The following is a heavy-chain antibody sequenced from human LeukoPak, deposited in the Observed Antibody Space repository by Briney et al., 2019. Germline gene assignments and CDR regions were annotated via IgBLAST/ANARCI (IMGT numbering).Heavy chain of an antibody. CDR1: GGSITSSSYY. Sequence: PSETLSLTCTVSGGSITSSSYYWGWIRQPPGKGLQWIGSFYYSGSTYYNPSLKSRVTIYVDTSKNQFSLKLSSVTAADTAVYYCARLLGYCTNGVCYTSPYYYYYYMDVWDKGTTVTVSS. J-gene: IGHJ6*03. D-gene: IGHD2-8*01. CDR3: ARLLGYCTNGVCYTSPYYYYYYMDV. V-gene: IGHV4-39*01. CDR2: FYYSGST.